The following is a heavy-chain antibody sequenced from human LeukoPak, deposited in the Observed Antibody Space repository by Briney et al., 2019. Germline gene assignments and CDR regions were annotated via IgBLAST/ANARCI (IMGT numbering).Heavy chain of an antibody. V-gene: IGHV1-18*01. CDR1: GYTFSTCG. J-gene: IGHJ4*02. CDR2: ISAYNGNT. D-gene: IGHD2-15*01. CDR3: ARDDCSGGGCYSGDY. Sequence: ASVKVSCKASGYTFSTCGISWVRQAPGQGLEWMGWISAYNGNTNYAQKLQGRVTMTTDTSTSTAYMELRSLRSDDTAVYYCARDDCSGGGCYSGDYRGQGTLVTVSS.